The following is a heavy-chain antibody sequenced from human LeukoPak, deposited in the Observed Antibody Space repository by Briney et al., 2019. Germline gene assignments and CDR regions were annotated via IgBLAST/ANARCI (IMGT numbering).Heavy chain of an antibody. CDR2: ISGSGGST. Sequence: GGSLRLSCAASGFTFSSYWMSWVRQAPGKGLEWVSAISGSGGSTYYADSVKGRFTISRDNSKNTLYLQMNSLRVEDTAVYYCAKDSSPPRYYDPSEGYFDYWAQGTLVTVSS. J-gene: IGHJ4*02. V-gene: IGHV3-23*01. CDR1: GFTFSSYW. D-gene: IGHD3-22*01. CDR3: AKDSSPPRYYDPSEGYFDY.